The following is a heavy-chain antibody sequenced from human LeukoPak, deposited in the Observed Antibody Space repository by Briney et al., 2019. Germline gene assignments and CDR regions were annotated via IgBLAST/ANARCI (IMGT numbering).Heavy chain of an antibody. D-gene: IGHD5-18*01. CDR2: ITNSGNSK. Sequence: GGSLRLFCAVSGFTFSSSWMHWVRQAPGKGLEWVSYITNSGNSKSYADSVKGRFTISRDNAKTSLYLQMNSLRAEDTAVYYCARSLWPEDYWGQGTLVTVSS. V-gene: IGHV3-48*04. CDR1: GFTFSSSW. CDR3: ARSLWPEDY. J-gene: IGHJ4*02.